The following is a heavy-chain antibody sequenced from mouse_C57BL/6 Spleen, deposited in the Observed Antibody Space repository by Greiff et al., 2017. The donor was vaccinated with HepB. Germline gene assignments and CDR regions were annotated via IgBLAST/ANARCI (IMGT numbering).Heavy chain of an antibody. D-gene: IGHD1-1*01. J-gene: IGHJ4*01. Sequence: DVQLQESGPGLVKPSQSLSLTCSVTGYSITSGYYWNWIRQFPGNKLEWMGYISYDGSNNYNPSLKNRISITRDTSKNQFFLKLNSVTTEDTATYYCARIYGSPHYAMDYWGQGTSVTVSS. CDR3: ARIYGSPHYAMDY. CDR2: ISYDGSN. V-gene: IGHV3-6*01. CDR1: GYSITSGYY.